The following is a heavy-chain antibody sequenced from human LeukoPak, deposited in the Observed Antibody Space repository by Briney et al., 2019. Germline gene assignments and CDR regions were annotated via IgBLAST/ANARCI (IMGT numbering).Heavy chain of an antibody. CDR2: IYHSGST. CDR1: GGSISSSNW. V-gene: IGHV4-4*02. CDR3: ASRTASALEGFDI. Sequence: PSGTLSLTCAVSGGSISSSNWWSWVRQPPGKGLEWIGEIYHSGSTNYNPSLKSRVTISVDKSRNQFSLKLSSVTAADTAVYYCASRTASALEGFDIWGQGTMVTVSS. J-gene: IGHJ3*02. D-gene: IGHD6-19*01.